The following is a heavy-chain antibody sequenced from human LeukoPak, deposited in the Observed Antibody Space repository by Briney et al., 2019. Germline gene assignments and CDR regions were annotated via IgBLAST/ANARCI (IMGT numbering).Heavy chain of an antibody. V-gene: IGHV3-30*03. CDR2: MSYDGSNK. CDR3: ARRSGIAVAGAFDY. CDR1: GFTFSSYG. Sequence: PGRSLRLSCAASGFTFSSYGMHWVRQAPGKGLEWVAVMSYDGSNKYYADFVKGRFTISRDNSKNTLYLQMNSLRAEDTAVYYCARRSGIAVAGAFDYWGQGTLVTVSS. D-gene: IGHD6-19*01. J-gene: IGHJ4*02.